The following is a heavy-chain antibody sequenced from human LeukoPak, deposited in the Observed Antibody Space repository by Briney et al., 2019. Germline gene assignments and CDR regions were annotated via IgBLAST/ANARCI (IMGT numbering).Heavy chain of an antibody. J-gene: IGHJ6*03. Sequence: SETLSLTCTVSGGSISSYYWTWIRQIPGKGLEWIGYIYYTGTTNYNPLFESRATISVDTSKNQFSLKLTSVTAADTAVHYCAGSGSGSYYNVRSYYYMDVWGKGTTVTVSS. CDR3: AGSGSGSYYNVRSYYYMDV. D-gene: IGHD3-10*01. CDR2: IYYTGTT. CDR1: GGSISSYY. V-gene: IGHV4-59*01.